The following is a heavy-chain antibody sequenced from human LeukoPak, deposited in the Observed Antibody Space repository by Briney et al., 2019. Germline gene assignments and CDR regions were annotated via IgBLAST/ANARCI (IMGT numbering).Heavy chain of an antibody. CDR1: GFTFSSYS. Sequence: GGSLRLCCAASGFTFSSYSMNWVRQAPGKGLEWVSSISSSSSYIYYADSVKGRFTISRDNAKNSLYLQMNSLRAEDTAVYYCARDGAVANGRYFDYWGQGTLVTVSS. CDR3: ARDGAVANGRYFDY. CDR2: ISSSSSYI. J-gene: IGHJ4*02. D-gene: IGHD3-3*01. V-gene: IGHV3-21*01.